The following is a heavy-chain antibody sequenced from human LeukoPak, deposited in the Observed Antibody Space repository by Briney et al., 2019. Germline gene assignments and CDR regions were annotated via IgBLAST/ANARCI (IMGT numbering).Heavy chain of an antibody. Sequence: PSETLSLTCAVYGGSFSGYYWSWIRQPPGKGLEWIGEINHSGSTNYNPSLKSRVTISVDTSKNQFSLQLNSVTPGDTAVYYCARDLPAGTTWSYYYYGMDVWGQGTTVTVSS. D-gene: IGHD1-1*01. V-gene: IGHV4-34*01. CDR3: ARDLPAGTTWSYYYYGMDV. J-gene: IGHJ6*02. CDR1: GGSFSGYY. CDR2: INHSGST.